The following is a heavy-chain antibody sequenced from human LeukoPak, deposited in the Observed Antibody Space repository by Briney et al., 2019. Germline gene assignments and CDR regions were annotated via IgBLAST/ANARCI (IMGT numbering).Heavy chain of an antibody. CDR1: GFTFSSYA. Sequence: SGGSLRLSCAASGFTFSSYAMHWVRQAPGKGLEWVAVISYDGSNKYYADSVKGRFTISRDNSKNTLYLQMNSLRAEDTAVYYCASGPEYCSGGSCYGFDYWGQGTLVTVSS. CDR3: ASGPEYCSGGSCYGFDY. CDR2: ISYDGSNK. V-gene: IGHV3-30-3*01. J-gene: IGHJ4*02. D-gene: IGHD2-15*01.